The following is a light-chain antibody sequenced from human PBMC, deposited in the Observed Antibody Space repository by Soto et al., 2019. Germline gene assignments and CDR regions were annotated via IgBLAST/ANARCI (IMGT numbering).Light chain of an antibody. J-gene: IGLJ3*02. V-gene: IGLV2-8*01. CDR3: GSYAGINKGV. CDR2: DVT. Sequence: QSALTQPPSASGSLGQSVTISCLGTSSDIGGYNFVSWYQQYPGKAPQLVFYDVTKRPSGVPDRFSGSKSGNTASLTVSGLQAEDAADYYCGSYAGINKGVFGGGTQLTVL. CDR1: SSDIGGYNF.